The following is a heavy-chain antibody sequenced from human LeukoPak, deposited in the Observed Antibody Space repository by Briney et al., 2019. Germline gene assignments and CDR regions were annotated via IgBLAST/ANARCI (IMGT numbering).Heavy chain of an antibody. J-gene: IGHJ4*02. CDR3: ARDSSSWLFDY. V-gene: IGHV4-4*07. D-gene: IGHD6-13*01. CDR2: IYTSGST. Sequence: PSETLSLTCAVYGGSLSGYYWSWIRQPPGKGLEWIGRIYTSGSTNYNPSLKSRVTMSVDTSKNQFSLKLSSVTAADTAVYYCARDSSSWLFDYWGQGTLVTVSS. CDR1: GGSLSGYY.